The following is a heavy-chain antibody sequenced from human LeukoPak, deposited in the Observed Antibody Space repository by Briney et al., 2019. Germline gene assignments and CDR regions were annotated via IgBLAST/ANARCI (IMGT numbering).Heavy chain of an antibody. J-gene: IGHJ4*02. CDR3: AKGIAAAGPYFDY. V-gene: IGHV3-23*01. D-gene: IGHD6-13*01. Sequence: GGSLRLSCAASGFTFSSYAMSWVRQAPGKGLEWVSAISGGGSSTYYADSVKGRFTISRDNSKNTLYLQMNSLRAEDTAIYYCAKGIAAAGPYFDYWGQGTLVTVSP. CDR2: ISGGGSST. CDR1: GFTFSSYA.